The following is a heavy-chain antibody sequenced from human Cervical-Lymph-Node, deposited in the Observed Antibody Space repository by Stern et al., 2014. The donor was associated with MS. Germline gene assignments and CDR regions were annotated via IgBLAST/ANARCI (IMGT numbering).Heavy chain of an antibody. J-gene: IGHJ4*02. Sequence: VQLVESGGGVVQPGRSLSLSCVASGFSFSTYAMHWVRQAPGKGLEWVALVSYDGTQRNSTDSVKARFTISRDNSKNTLYLHMHSLRDEDTAVYFCARGGRGVGLEYWGQGALVTVSS. D-gene: IGHD3-10*01. CDR3: ARGGRGVGLEY. CDR1: GFSFSTYA. V-gene: IGHV3-30-3*01. CDR2: VSYDGTQR.